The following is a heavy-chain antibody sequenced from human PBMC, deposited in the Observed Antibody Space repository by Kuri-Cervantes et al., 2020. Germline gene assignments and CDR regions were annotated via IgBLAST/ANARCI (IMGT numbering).Heavy chain of an antibody. D-gene: IGHD3-22*01. CDR2: IYYSGST. CDR3: ARDYYDSSGTFDH. V-gene: IGHV4-31*03. J-gene: IGHJ4*02. Sequence: SETLSLTCTVSGGSISSGGYYWSWIRQHPGKGLEWIGYIYYSGSTYYNPSLKSRVTMSVDTSKNQFSLKLSSVTAADTAVYYCARDYYDSSGTFDHWGQGTLVTVSS. CDR1: GGSISSGGYY.